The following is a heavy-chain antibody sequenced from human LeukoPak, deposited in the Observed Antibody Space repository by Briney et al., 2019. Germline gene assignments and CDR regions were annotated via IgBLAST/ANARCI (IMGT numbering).Heavy chain of an antibody. CDR1: GGSISSYY. J-gene: IGHJ4*02. Sequence: PSETLSLTCTVSGGSISSYYWSWIRQPPGKGLEWIAFIYYTGSTHYNPSLKSRVTVSVDTSKNQFSLKLSAVTAADTAVYYCARHYIQPPHYFDYWGQGTPLTVSS. CDR2: IYYTGST. V-gene: IGHV4-59*08. D-gene: IGHD2-2*01. CDR3: ARHYIQPPHYFDY.